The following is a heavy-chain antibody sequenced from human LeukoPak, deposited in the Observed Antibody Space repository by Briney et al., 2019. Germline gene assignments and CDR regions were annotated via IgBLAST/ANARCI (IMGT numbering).Heavy chain of an antibody. J-gene: IGHJ4*02. CDR3: ARDQNYFDY. V-gene: IGHV3-11*05. CDR1: VFIFSDYY. CDR2: ISSSSSYT. Sequence: PGGSLRLSRAAPVFIFSDYYMSWTRQAPGKGLEWVSYISSSSSYTNYADSVKGRFTISRDNAKNSLYLQMNSLRAEDTAVYYCARDQNYFDYWGQGTLVTVSS.